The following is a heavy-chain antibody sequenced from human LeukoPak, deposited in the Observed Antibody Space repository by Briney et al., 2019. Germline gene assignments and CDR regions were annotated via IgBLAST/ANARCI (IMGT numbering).Heavy chain of an antibody. CDR1: GGSISSSSYS. Sequence: PSETLSLTCTVSGGSISSSSYSWDWIRQPPGKGLEWIGSIYYSGSTNYNPSLKSRVTISVDTSKNQFSLKLSSVTAADTAVYYCARVAISTVTVDYWGQGTLVTVSS. CDR3: ARVAISTVTVDY. D-gene: IGHD4-11*01. CDR2: IYYSGST. V-gene: IGHV4-39*07. J-gene: IGHJ4*02.